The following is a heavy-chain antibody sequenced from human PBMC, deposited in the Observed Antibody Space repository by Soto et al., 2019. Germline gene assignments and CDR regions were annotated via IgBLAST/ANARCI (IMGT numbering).Heavy chain of an antibody. CDR2: TYYRSKWYN. J-gene: IGHJ6*02. D-gene: IGHD1-1*01. CDR3: ARGKAEPPPPRSFDYYGMDV. CDR1: GDSVSSNSAA. V-gene: IGHV6-1*01. Sequence: PSQTLSLTCAISGDSVSSNSAAWNWIRQSPSRGLEWLGRTYYRSKWYNDYAVSVKSRITINPDTSKNQFSLQLNSVTPEDTAVYYCARGKAEPPPPRSFDYYGMDVWGQGTTVTVSS.